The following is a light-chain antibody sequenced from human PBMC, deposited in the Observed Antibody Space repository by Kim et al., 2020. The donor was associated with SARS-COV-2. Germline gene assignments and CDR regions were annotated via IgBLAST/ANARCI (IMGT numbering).Light chain of an antibody. Sequence: EIVMTQSPANLSVSPGERATLSCRASQSVSSNLAWYQQKPGQAPRLLIYGASTRATGIPARFSGSGSGTEFTLTISSLQSEDFAVYYCKQYNNWPPLTFGGGTKVDIK. J-gene: IGKJ4*01. CDR3: KQYNNWPPLT. CDR1: QSVSSN. CDR2: GAS. V-gene: IGKV3-15*01.